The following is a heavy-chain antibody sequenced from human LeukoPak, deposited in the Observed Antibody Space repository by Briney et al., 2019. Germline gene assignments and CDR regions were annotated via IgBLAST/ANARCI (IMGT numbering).Heavy chain of an antibody. CDR1: GYTFTGYY. V-gene: IGHV1-2*02. CDR2: INPHSGGT. CDR3: ARVGYCSTGNRYSDWFDP. J-gene: IGHJ5*02. Sequence: ASVKVSCKASGYTFTGYYVHWVRQAPGQGLEWMGWINPHSGGTNYAQKSQGRVTMTRDTSISTAYMELSRLRFDDTAVYYCARVGYCSTGNRYSDWFDPWGQGTLVTVSS. D-gene: IGHD2-15*01.